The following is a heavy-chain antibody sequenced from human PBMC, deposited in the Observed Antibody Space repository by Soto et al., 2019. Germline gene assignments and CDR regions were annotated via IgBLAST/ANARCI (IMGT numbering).Heavy chain of an antibody. Sequence: SETLSLTCTVSGGSISSYYWSWIRQPPGKGLEWIGYIYYSGSTNYNPSPKSRVTISVDTSKNQFSLKLSSVTAADTAVYYCAREAAASLFDYWGQGTLVTVSS. CDR1: GGSISSYY. J-gene: IGHJ4*02. CDR3: AREAAASLFDY. CDR2: IYYSGST. V-gene: IGHV4-59*01. D-gene: IGHD6-13*01.